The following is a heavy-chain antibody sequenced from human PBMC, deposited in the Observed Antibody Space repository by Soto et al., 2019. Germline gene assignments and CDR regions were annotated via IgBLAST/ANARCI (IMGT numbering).Heavy chain of an antibody. CDR3: TTIIEWLRFGPDDAFDI. V-gene: IGHV3-15*07. CDR2: IKSKTDGGTT. J-gene: IGHJ3*02. Sequence: PGGSLRLSCAASGFSFSNAWMNWVRQAPGKRLEWVGRIKSKTDGGTTDYAAPVKGRFTISRDDSKNTLYLQMNSLKTEDTAVYYCTTIIEWLRFGPDDAFDIWGQGTMVTVS. D-gene: IGHD5-12*01. CDR1: GFSFSNAW.